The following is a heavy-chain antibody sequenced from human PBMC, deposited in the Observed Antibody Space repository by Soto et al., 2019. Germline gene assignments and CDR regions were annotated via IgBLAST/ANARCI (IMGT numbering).Heavy chain of an antibody. CDR2: IIPILGIA. Sequence: QVQLVQSGAEVQKPGSSVKVSCKASGGTFSSYTISLVRQAPGQGLEWMGRIIPILGIANYAQKFQGRVTITADKSTSTAYMELSSLRSEDTAVYYCARDGTGTTTAAFDIWGQGTMVTVSS. CDR1: GGTFSSYT. J-gene: IGHJ3*02. D-gene: IGHD1-1*01. V-gene: IGHV1-69*08. CDR3: ARDGTGTTTAAFDI.